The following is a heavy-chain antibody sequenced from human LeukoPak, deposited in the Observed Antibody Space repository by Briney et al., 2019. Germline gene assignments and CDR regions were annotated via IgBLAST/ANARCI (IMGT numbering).Heavy chain of an antibody. CDR3: ARYCSGGSCYAGLI. Sequence: GGSLRLSCAASGFTFSTYGTHWVRQAPGKGPEWVAVIRYDGSSELYADSVKGRFIISRDNSKNTLYLQMNSLRAEDTAVYYCARYCSGGSCYAGLIWGQGTLVTVSS. J-gene: IGHJ4*02. CDR2: IRYDGSSE. V-gene: IGHV3-33*01. CDR1: GFTFSTYG. D-gene: IGHD2-15*01.